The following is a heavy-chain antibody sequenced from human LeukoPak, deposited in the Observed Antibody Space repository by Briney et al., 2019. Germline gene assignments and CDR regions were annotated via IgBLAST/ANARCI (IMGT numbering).Heavy chain of an antibody. V-gene: IGHV1-69*15. J-gene: IGHJ4*02. D-gene: IGHD1-26*01. Sequence: GSSVKVSCKASGGTFSSYAISWVRQAPGQGPEWMGRIFPIFATANYAQKFQGRVTITADESTSTAYMELSSLRSEDTAVYYCARESGSYEAYFDYWGQGTLVTVSS. CDR1: GGTFSSYA. CDR3: ARESGSYEAYFDY. CDR2: IFPIFATA.